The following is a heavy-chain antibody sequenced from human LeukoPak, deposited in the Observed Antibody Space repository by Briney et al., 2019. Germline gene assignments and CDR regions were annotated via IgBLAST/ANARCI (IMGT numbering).Heavy chain of an antibody. CDR3: ARADILTGYYYFDY. Sequence: SQTLSLTCTVSGGSISSGDYYWSWIRQPPGKGLEWIGYIYYSGSTYYNPSLKSRVTISVDTSKNQFSLKPSSVTAADTAVYYCARADILTGYYYFDYWGQGTLVTVSS. J-gene: IGHJ4*02. CDR1: GGSISSGDYY. D-gene: IGHD3-9*01. V-gene: IGHV4-30-4*01. CDR2: IYYSGST.